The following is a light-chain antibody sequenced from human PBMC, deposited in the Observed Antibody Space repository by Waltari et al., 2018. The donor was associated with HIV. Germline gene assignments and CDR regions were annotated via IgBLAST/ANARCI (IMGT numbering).Light chain of an antibody. CDR2: WAS. J-gene: IGKJ4*01. CDR3: QQYFTAPLT. Sequence: DIVMTQSPESLAVSLGERATINCKSSQSVFYTFNNKNYLAWYQHKSGQPPKLLIYWASNRESGVSDRFSGSGSGADFTLTINSLQAEDVAVYYCQQYFTAPLTFGGGTKVEIK. CDR1: QSVFYTFNNKNY. V-gene: IGKV4-1*01.